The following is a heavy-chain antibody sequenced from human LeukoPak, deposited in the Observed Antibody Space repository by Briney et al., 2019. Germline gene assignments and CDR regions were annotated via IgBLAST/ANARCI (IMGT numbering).Heavy chain of an antibody. CDR2: IYTSGST. CDR3: ARARYDILTGYWFDY. CDR1: GGSINSYY. Sequence: PSETLSLTCTVSGGSINSYYWSWIRQPAGKGLEWIGRIYTSGSTNYNPSLKSRVTMSVDTSKNQFSLKLSSVTAADTAVYYCARARYDILTGYWFDYWGQGTLVTVSS. J-gene: IGHJ4*02. D-gene: IGHD3-9*01. V-gene: IGHV4-4*07.